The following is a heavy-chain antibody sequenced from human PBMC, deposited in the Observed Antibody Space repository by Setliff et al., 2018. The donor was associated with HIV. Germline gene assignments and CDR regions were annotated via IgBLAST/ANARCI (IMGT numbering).Heavy chain of an antibody. D-gene: IGHD1-26*01. CDR2: IYYSGST. CDR3: ARDRVGGNYYYMDV. CDR1: GGSISSYY. Sequence: SETLSLTCTVSGGSISSYYWSWIRQPPGKGLEWGGYIYYSGSTNYNPSLKSRVTISVDTSKNQFSLKLSSVTAADTAVYYCARDRVGGNYYYMDVWGKGTTVTVSS. J-gene: IGHJ6*03. V-gene: IGHV4-59*01.